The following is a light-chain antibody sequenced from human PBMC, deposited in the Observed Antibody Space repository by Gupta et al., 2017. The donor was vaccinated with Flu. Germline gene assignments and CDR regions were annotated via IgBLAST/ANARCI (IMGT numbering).Light chain of an antibody. Sequence: DIPMTQSPSTLSASVGERVTITCRASQSVSSHLPWYQQKPGKAPTMLIYKASTLENAVPSRFSATGSGTEFTLTISSLQPDDFATYYFQQYKSYWSFGQGTKVEIK. V-gene: IGKV1-5*03. J-gene: IGKJ1*01. CDR3: QQYKSYWS. CDR1: QSVSSH. CDR2: KAS.